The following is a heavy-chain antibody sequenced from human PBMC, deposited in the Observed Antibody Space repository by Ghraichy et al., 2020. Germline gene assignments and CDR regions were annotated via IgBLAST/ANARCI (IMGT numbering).Heavy chain of an antibody. CDR2: ISGSGGST. Sequence: GGSLRLSCAASGFTFSSYAMSWVRQAPGKGLEWVSAISGSGGSTYYADSVKGRFTISRDNSKNTLYLQMNSLRAEDTAVYYCAKNSRLWVVGGFWFDPWGQGTLVTVSS. J-gene: IGHJ5*02. V-gene: IGHV3-23*01. CDR1: GFTFSSYA. CDR3: AKNSRLWVVGGFWFDP. D-gene: IGHD2-15*01.